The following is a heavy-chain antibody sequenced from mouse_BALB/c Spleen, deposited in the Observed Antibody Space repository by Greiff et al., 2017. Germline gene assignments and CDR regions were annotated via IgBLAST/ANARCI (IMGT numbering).Heavy chain of an antibody. V-gene: IGHV14-3*02. Sequence: EVQLQQSGAELVKPGASVKLSCTASGFNIKDTYMHWVKQRPEQGLEWIGRIDPANGNTKYDPKCQGKATITADTSSNTAYLQHSSLTSEDTAVYYCARGGYYGYYAMDYWGQGTSVTVSS. CDR3: ARGGYYGYYAMDY. CDR1: GFNIKDTY. D-gene: IGHD1-2*01. J-gene: IGHJ4*01. CDR2: IDPANGNT.